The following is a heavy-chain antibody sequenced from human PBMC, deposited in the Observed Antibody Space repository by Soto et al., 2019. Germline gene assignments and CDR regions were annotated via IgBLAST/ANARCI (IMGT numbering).Heavy chain of an antibody. J-gene: IGHJ4*02. CDR3: ARAGIVVVAATPSIDY. CDR1: GFTFSSYS. D-gene: IGHD2-15*01. V-gene: IGHV3-21*01. Sequence: GGSLRLSCAASGFTFSSYSMNWVRQAPGKGLEWVSSISSSSSYIYYADSVKGRFTISRDNAKNSLYLQMNSLRAEDTAVYYCARAGIVVVAATPSIDYWGQGTLVTVSS. CDR2: ISSSSSYI.